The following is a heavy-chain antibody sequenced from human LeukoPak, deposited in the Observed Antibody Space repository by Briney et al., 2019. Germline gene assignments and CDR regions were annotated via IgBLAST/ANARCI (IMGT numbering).Heavy chain of an antibody. CDR2: IWSDGSNK. CDR1: GFTFSSYG. CDR3: ARDHSSGWYYFDY. D-gene: IGHD6-19*01. Sequence: GRSLRLSCAASGFTFSSYGMHWVRQAPGKGLEWVEVIWSDGSNKYYADSVKGRFTISRDNSKNTLYLQMNSLRAEDTAVYYCARDHSSGWYYFDYWGQGTLVTVSS. V-gene: IGHV3-33*01. J-gene: IGHJ4*02.